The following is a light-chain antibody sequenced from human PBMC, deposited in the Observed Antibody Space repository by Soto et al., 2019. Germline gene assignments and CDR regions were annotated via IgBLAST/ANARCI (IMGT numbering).Light chain of an antibody. CDR3: QVWDRSSDHGG. CDR2: YDS. CDR1: NIGSKS. V-gene: IGLV3-21*04. J-gene: IGLJ2*01. Sequence: SYELTQPPSVSVAPGKTARITCGGNNIGSKSVHWYQQKPGQAPVLVIYYDSDRPSGIPERFSGSNSGNTATLTISRVEAGDEADYYCQVWDRSSDHGGFGGGTKLTVL.